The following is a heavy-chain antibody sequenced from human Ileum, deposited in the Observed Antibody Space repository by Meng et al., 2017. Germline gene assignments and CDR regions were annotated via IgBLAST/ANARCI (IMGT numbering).Heavy chain of an antibody. CDR3: ARDWDWVVWDY. D-gene: IGHD3/OR15-3a*01. V-gene: IGHV3-74*01. CDR1: GFTFSTYS. Sequence: EVRLVESGGGLVQPGGSLTLSCAASGFTFSTYSMHWVRQAPGKGLVWVSQIKPDGRTTAYADSVKGRFTISRDNAKSTLYLEMNSLRAEDAAVYYCARDWDWVVWDYWGQGTLVTVSS. CDR2: IKPDGRTT. J-gene: IGHJ4*02.